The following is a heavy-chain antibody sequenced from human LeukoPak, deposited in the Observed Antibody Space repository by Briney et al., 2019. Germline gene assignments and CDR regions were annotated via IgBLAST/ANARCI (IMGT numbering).Heavy chain of an antibody. J-gene: IGHJ4*02. CDR3: ARMAYGPYYFDY. CDR2: ISSSGSTT. D-gene: IGHD3-10*01. V-gene: IGHV3-11*04. Sequence: GGSLRLSCAASGFAFSDYYMSWIRQAPGKGLEWVSYISSSGSTTYYADSVKGRCTISRDNAKNSLYLQMDSLRAEDTAVYYCARMAYGPYYFDYWGQGTLVTVSS. CDR1: GFAFSDYY.